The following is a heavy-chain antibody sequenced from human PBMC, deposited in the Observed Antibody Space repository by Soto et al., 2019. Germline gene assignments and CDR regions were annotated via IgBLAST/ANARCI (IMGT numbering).Heavy chain of an antibody. Sequence: QVQLVESGGGVVQPGRSLRLSCAASGFTFSSYGMHWVRQAPGKGLEWVAVIWYDGSNKYYADSVKGRFTISRDNSMNTLYLQMNSLRAEDTAVYYCARDPQVRGWYSDSWGQGTLVTVSS. J-gene: IGHJ4*02. CDR2: IWYDGSNK. CDR3: ARDPQVRGWYSDS. D-gene: IGHD6-19*01. V-gene: IGHV3-33*01. CDR1: GFTFSSYG.